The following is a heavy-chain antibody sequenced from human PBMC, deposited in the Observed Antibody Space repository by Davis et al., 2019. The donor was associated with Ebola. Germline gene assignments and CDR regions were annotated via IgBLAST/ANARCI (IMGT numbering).Heavy chain of an antibody. CDR2: IRSKANSYAT. J-gene: IGHJ4*02. V-gene: IGHV3-73*01. CDR3: TSTYSSSWYYFDY. Sequence: GESLKISYAASGFTFSGSAMHWVRQASGKGLEWVGRIRSKANSYATAYAASVKGRFTISRDDSKNTAYLQMNSLKTEDTAVYYCTSTYSSSWYYFDYWGQGTLVTVSS. CDR1: GFTFSGSA. D-gene: IGHD6-13*01.